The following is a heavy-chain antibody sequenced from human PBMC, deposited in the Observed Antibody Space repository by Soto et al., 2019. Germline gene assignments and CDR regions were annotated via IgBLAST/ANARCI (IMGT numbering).Heavy chain of an antibody. CDR1: GFTLSSYW. J-gene: IGHJ4*02. CDR2: INIDGSST. D-gene: IGHD5-12*01. V-gene: IGHV3-74*01. Sequence: PWGSLRLSCAASGFTLSSYWMHWVRQAPGKGLVWISRINIDGSSTSYADSVKGRFTISRDNAKNTLYLQVNSLRAEDTAVYYCARSRDGYNFVGDCWGQGTRVTVSS. CDR3: ARSRDGYNFVGDC.